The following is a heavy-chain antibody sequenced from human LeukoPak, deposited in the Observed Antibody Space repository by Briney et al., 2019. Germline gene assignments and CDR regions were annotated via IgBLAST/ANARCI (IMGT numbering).Heavy chain of an antibody. J-gene: IGHJ4*02. CDR3: ARVRGYSGYDSPFDY. D-gene: IGHD5-12*01. V-gene: IGHV4-61*01. Sequence: SETLSLTCTVSGGSVSSGSYYWSWIRQPPGKGLEWIGYIYYSGSTNYNPSLESRVTISVDTSKNQFSLKLSSVTAADTAVYYCARVRGYSGYDSPFDYWGQGTLVTVSS. CDR1: GGSVSSGSYY. CDR2: IYYSGST.